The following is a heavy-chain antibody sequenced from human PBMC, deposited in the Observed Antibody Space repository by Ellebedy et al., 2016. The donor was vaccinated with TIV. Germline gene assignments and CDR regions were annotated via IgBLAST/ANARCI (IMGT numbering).Heavy chain of an antibody. CDR1: GFTFGRYR. CDR3: ARDRGDYSISGP. CDR2: IKSDGSST. V-gene: IGHV3-74*01. Sequence: HTGGSLRLXXVASGFTFGRYRMHWVRQAPGNKLVWVSRIKSDGSSTTYADSVKGRFTTSRDNAGNTLYLQMNSLRGEDTAVYFCARDRGDYSISGPWGQGTLVTVSS. J-gene: IGHJ5*02. D-gene: IGHD4-11*01.